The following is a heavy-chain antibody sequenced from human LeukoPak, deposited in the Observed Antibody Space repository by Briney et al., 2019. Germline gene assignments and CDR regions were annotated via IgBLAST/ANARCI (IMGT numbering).Heavy chain of an antibody. V-gene: IGHV4-59*01. CDR1: GGSISSYY. D-gene: IGHD5-24*01. J-gene: IGHJ4*02. Sequence: SGTLSLTCTVSGGSISSYYWSWIRQPPGKGLEWIGYIYYSGSTNYNPSLKSRVTISVDTSKNQFSLKLSSVTAADTAVYYCARENVRDGYNYDYWGQGTLVTVSS. CDR2: IYYSGST. CDR3: ARENVRDGYNYDY.